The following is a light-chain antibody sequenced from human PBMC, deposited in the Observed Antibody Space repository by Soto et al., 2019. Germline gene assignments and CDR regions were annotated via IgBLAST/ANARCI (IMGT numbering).Light chain of an antibody. Sequence: EIVMTQSPATLSVSPGERATLSCRASQSVSSNLAWYQQKPGQAPRLLIYGASTRATGIPARFSGSGSGIEFTLTISSLQSEDFAVYYCQQYATSPLTFGGGTRVEI. CDR1: QSVSSN. V-gene: IGKV3-15*01. CDR2: GAS. J-gene: IGKJ4*01. CDR3: QQYATSPLT.